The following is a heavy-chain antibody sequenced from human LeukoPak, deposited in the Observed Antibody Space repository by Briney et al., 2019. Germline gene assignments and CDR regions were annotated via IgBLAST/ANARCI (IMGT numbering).Heavy chain of an antibody. Sequence: PSETLSLTCTVSGGSISSYYWSWIRQPPGKGLEWIGYISNSGSINYNPSLKSRVTTSVDTSKNHFSLNLSSVTAADTAVYYCAGVGATFWGFDMWGQGTMVTVSS. CDR1: GGSISSYY. CDR2: ISNSGSI. V-gene: IGHV4-59*01. D-gene: IGHD7-27*01. J-gene: IGHJ3*02. CDR3: AGVGATFWGFDM.